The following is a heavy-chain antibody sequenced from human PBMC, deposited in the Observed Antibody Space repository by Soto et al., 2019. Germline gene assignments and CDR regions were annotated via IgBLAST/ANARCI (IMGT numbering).Heavy chain of an antibody. CDR1: GGSISSYY. CDR3: AREDCSGGSCRTGP. Sequence: PSETLSLTCTVSGGSISSYYWSWIRQPPGKGLEWIGYIYYSGSTNYNPSLKSRVTISVDTSKNQFSLKLSSVTAADTAVYYCAREDCSGGSCRTGPWGQGTLVTVSS. CDR2: IYYSGST. J-gene: IGHJ5*02. D-gene: IGHD2-15*01. V-gene: IGHV4-59*01.